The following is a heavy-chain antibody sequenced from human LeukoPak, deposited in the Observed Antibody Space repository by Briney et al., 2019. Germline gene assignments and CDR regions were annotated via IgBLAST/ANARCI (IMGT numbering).Heavy chain of an antibody. V-gene: IGHV4-38-2*01. D-gene: IGHD3-10*01. J-gene: IGHJ4*02. Sequence: SETLSLTCAVSGYSISSGYYWGWIRQPPGKGLEWIGSIYHSGSTYYNPSLKSRVTILVDTSKNQFSLKLSSVTAADTAVYYCARLEPGYYGSGSPDYWGQGTLVTVSS. CDR3: ARLEPGYYGSGSPDY. CDR2: IYHSGST. CDR1: GYSISSGYY.